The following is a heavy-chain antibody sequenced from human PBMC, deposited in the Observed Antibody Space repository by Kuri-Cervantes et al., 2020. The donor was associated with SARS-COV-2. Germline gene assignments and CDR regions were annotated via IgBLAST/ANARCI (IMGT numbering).Heavy chain of an antibody. J-gene: IGHJ3*02. CDR2: ISSSGSTI. CDR1: GFTYSSYE. V-gene: IGHV3-48*03. CDR3: ASQDIVVVPAANAFDI. D-gene: IGHD2-2*01. Sequence: GGSLRLSCAASGFTYSSYEMNWVRQAPGKGLEWVSYISSSGSTIYYADSVKGRFTISRDNAKNSLYLQMNSLRAEDTAVYYCASQDIVVVPAANAFDIWVQGTMVTVSS.